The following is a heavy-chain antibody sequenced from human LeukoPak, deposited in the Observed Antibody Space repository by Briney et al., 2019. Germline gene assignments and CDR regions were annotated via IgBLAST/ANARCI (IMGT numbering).Heavy chain of an antibody. CDR1: GGSISSYY. J-gene: IGHJ5*02. D-gene: IGHD1-7*01. CDR3: ARGELRRGWFDP. V-gene: IGHV4-59*01. Sequence: SETLSLTCTVSGGSISSYYWSWIRQPPGKGLEWIGYIYYSGSTNYNPSLKSRVTIPVDTSKNQFSLKLSSVTAADTAVYYCARGELRRGWFDPWGQGTLVTVSS. CDR2: IYYSGST.